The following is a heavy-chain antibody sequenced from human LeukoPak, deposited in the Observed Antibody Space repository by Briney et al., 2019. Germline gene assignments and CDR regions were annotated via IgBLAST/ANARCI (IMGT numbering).Heavy chain of an antibody. Sequence: SETLSLTCTVSGGSISSSSYYWGWIRQPPGKGLEWIGSIYYSGSTYYNPSLKSRVTISVDTSKNQFSLKLSSVTAADTAVYYRARQGIAAVDAFDIWGQGTMVTVSS. D-gene: IGHD6-13*01. V-gene: IGHV4-39*01. J-gene: IGHJ3*02. CDR1: GGSISSSSYY. CDR3: ARQGIAAVDAFDI. CDR2: IYYSGST.